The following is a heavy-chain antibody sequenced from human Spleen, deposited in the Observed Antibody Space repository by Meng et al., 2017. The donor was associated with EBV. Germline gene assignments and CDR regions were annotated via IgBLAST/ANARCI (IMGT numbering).Heavy chain of an antibody. V-gene: IGHV4-30-4*01. J-gene: IGHJ1*01. CDR3: AGGRGKGRTFQH. Sequence: QVQLQESGPGLVKPSQTLSLTCAVSGVSISSGAYYWSWIRQPPGKGLEWIGYIYYSGSTYYNPSLKSRVTISIDTSKIQLSLKLSSVTVADTALYYCAGGRGKGRTFQHWGQGTLVTVPS. CDR1: GVSISSGAYY. D-gene: IGHD4-23*01. CDR2: IYYSGST.